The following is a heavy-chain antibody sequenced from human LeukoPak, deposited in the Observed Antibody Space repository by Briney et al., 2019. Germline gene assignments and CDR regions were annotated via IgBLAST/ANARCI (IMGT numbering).Heavy chain of an antibody. CDR1: GFSFTKYA. CDR2: IWYDGSNK. CDR3: ARRQTNFGDIDY. Sequence: GGSLRVSCAASGFSFTKYAMDWVRQAPGKGLEWVAVIWYDGSNKYYADSVKGRFTISRDNSKNTLYLQMNSLRAEDTAVYYCARRQTNFGDIDYWGQGTLVTVSS. D-gene: IGHD3-10*01. J-gene: IGHJ4*02. V-gene: IGHV3-33*07.